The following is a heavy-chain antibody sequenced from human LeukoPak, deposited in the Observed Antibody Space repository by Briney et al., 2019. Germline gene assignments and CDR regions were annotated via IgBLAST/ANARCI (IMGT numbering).Heavy chain of an antibody. CDR3: ARGGVRRGYYDY. CDR2: ISGSGGST. Sequence: GGSLRLSCAASGFTFSSYAMSWVRQAPGKGLEWVSAISGSGGSTYYADSVKGRFTISRDNAKNSLYLQMNSLRTEDTAIYYCARGGVRRGYYDYWGQGTLVTVSS. V-gene: IGHV3-23*01. D-gene: IGHD1-14*01. J-gene: IGHJ4*02. CDR1: GFTFSSYA.